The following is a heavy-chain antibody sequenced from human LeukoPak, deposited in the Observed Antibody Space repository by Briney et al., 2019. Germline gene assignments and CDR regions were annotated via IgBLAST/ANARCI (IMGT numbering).Heavy chain of an antibody. V-gene: IGHV3-48*02. CDR2: ISSSSSTI. CDR3: ANIPEGDILTGSVDY. D-gene: IGHD3-9*01. J-gene: IGHJ4*02. CDR1: GFTFSSYS. Sequence: GRSLRLSCAASGFTFSSYSMNWVRQAPGKGLEWVSYISSSSSTIYYADSVKGRFTISRDNAKNSLYLQMNSLRDEDTAVYYCANIPEGDILTGSVDYWGQGTLVTVSS.